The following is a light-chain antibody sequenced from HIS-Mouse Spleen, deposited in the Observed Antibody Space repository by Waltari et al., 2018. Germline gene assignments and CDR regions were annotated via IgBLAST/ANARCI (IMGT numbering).Light chain of an antibody. CDR2: DVS. Sequence: QSALTQPASVSGSPGQSTTISCPGTSSDVGGHNYVSWYQQHPGKAHKLMIYDVSNRPSGVSNRFSGSKSGNTASLTISGLQAEDEADYYCSSYTSSSFNVVFGGGTKLTVL. J-gene: IGLJ2*01. CDR1: SSDVGGHNY. CDR3: SSYTSSSFNVV. V-gene: IGLV2-14*03.